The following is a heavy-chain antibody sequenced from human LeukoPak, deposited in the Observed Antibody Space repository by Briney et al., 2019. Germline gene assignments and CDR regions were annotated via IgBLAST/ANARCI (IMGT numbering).Heavy chain of an antibody. J-gene: IGHJ5*02. V-gene: IGHV4-59*01. D-gene: IGHD3-16*01. CDR3: ATSQGGDWFDP. CDR2: IYYSGST. Sequence: SETLSLTCTVSGGSISSYYWSWTRQPPGKGLEWIGYIYYSGSTNYNPPLKSRVTISVDTSKNQFSLKLSSVTAADTAVYYCATSQGGDWFDPWGQGTLVTVSS. CDR1: GGSISSYY.